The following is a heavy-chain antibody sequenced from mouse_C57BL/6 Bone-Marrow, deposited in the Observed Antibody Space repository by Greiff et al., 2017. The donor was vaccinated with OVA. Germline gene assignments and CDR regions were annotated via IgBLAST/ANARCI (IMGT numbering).Heavy chain of an antibody. D-gene: IGHD2-3*01. CDR3: ASYDGYYTFAY. V-gene: IGHV3-6*01. CDR1: GYSITSGYY. CDR2: ISYDGSN. J-gene: IGHJ3*01. Sequence: EVKVEESGPGLVKPSQSLSLTCSVTGYSITSGYYWNWIRQFPGNKLEWMGYISYDGSNNYNPSLKNRISITRDTSKNQFFLKLNSVTTEDTATYYCASYDGYYTFAYWGQGTLVTVSA.